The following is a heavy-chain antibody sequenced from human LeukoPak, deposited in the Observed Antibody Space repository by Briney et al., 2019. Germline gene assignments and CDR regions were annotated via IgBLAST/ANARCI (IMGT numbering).Heavy chain of an antibody. J-gene: IGHJ2*01. CDR1: GGSISSYY. CDR3: ARQYSSSWYFDH. D-gene: IGHD4-11*01. Sequence: SETLSLTCTVSGGSISSYYWSWIRQPPGKGLEWIGYMYYSGGTNYNPSLKSRVTISVDTSKNQFSLRLSSVTAADTAVYYCARQYSSSWYFDHWGRGTLVTVSS. CDR2: MYYSGGT. V-gene: IGHV4-59*08.